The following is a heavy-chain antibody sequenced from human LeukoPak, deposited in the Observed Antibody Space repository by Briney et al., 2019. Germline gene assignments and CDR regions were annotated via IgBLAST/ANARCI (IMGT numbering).Heavy chain of an antibody. J-gene: IGHJ4*02. CDR3: ARDLLGSSLNY. V-gene: IGHV3-7*01. CDR1: GFTFSSYW. Sequence: GGSLRLSCAASGFTFSSYWMSWVRQAPGKGLEWVANIKQDGREKYYVDSVKGRFTISRDNAKNSLYLQMNSLRAEDTAVYYCARDLLGSSLNYWGQGTLVTVSS. D-gene: IGHD3-3*02. CDR2: IKQDGREK.